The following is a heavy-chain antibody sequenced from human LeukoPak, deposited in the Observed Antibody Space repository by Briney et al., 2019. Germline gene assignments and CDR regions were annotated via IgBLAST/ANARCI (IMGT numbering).Heavy chain of an antibody. J-gene: IGHJ4*02. V-gene: IGHV3-48*03. D-gene: IGHD5-18*01. CDR2: ISSSGSTI. Sequence: GRSLRLSCAASGFTFSSYAMHWVRQAPGKGLEWVSYISSSGSTIYYADSVEGRFTISRDNAKTSLYLQMNSLRAEDTAIYYCARHLSGVTGYTYGRGIDYWGQGTLVTVSS. CDR3: ARHLSGVTGYTYGRGIDY. CDR1: GFTFSSYA.